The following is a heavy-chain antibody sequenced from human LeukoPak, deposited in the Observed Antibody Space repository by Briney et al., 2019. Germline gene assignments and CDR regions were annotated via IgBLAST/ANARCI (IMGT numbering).Heavy chain of an antibody. D-gene: IGHD4-17*01. Sequence: SETLSLTCTMSGVSISSNYYYCGWIRQPPGKGLQWIGSIYSSGSTYCNPSLKSRVTISVDTSRSHFSLKLSAVTAADTAVYYCAKFPIGDYPDYWGQGTLVTVSS. V-gene: IGHV4-39*02. CDR3: AKFPIGDYPDY. CDR2: IYSSGST. J-gene: IGHJ4*02. CDR1: GVSISSNYYY.